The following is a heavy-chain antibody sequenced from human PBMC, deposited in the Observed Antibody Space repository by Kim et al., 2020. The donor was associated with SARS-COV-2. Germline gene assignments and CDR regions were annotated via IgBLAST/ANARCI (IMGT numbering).Heavy chain of an antibody. CDR1: GGSISSGGYY. V-gene: IGHV4-31*03. CDR3: ARDRSPIMRGGGNAGSFDY. CDR2: IYYSGST. Sequence: SETLSLTCTVSGGSISSGGYYWSWIRQHPGKGLEWIGYIYYSGSTYYNPSLKSRVTISVDTSKNQFSLKLSSVTAADTAVYYCARDRSPIMRGGGNAGSFDYWGQGTLVTVSS. J-gene: IGHJ4*02. D-gene: IGHD2-15*01.